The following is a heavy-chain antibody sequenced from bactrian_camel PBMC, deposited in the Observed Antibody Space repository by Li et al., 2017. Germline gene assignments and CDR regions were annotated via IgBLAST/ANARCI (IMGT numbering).Heavy chain of an antibody. CDR2: VDVDGAT. Sequence: HVQLVESGGDSVQPGGSLRLSCAASGYTYSSYCMHWFRQIPGNEREGVATVDVDGATLYADSVKGRFTISQDNTKNTVYLQMNSLKPEDTGMYYCAADGPADDTDYDVTGVCYIPTADTYDYKSWGQGTQVTVS. CDR1: GYTYSSYC. CDR3: AADGPADDTDYDVTGVCYIPTADTYDYKS. V-gene: IGHV3S9*01. J-gene: IGHJ4*01. D-gene: IGHD4*01.